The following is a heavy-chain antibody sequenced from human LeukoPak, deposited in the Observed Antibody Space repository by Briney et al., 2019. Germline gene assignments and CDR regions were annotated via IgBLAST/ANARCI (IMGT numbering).Heavy chain of an antibody. CDR1: GFTFTNYE. Sequence: GGSLRLSCAPSGFTFTNYEMNWVRQAPGKGLEWVSYISSSGNTIYYADSVKGRFTISRDNAKNSLYLQMNSLRAEDTAVYYCARSIDILTGYGMDVWGKGTTDTVSS. D-gene: IGHD3-9*01. CDR3: ARSIDILTGYGMDV. CDR2: ISSSGNTI. J-gene: IGHJ6*04. V-gene: IGHV3-48*03.